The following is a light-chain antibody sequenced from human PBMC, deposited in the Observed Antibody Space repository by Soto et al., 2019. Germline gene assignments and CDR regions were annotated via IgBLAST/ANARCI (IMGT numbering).Light chain of an antibody. Sequence: QSALTQPPSASGTPGQRVTISCSGSSSNIGSNTVNWYQHLPGTAPKLLIYSNNQRPSGVPDRFSGSKSGTSASLAISGLQSEDEADYYCAAWDDSLNGRGVFGGGTKLTVL. CDR3: AAWDDSLNGRGV. CDR2: SNN. J-gene: IGLJ2*01. V-gene: IGLV1-44*01. CDR1: SSNIGSNT.